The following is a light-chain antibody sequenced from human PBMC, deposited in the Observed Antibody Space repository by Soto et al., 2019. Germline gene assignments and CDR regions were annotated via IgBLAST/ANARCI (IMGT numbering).Light chain of an antibody. CDR3: QQYNNWPPYT. V-gene: IGKV3-15*01. Sequence: EIVMTQSPVTLSVSPGERATLSCRASQSVSSNLAWYKQKLGQAPRLLIFGASTRATGIPARFSGSGSGTEFTLTISSLQSEDFAVYYCQQYNNWPPYTFGQGTKLEIK. CDR2: GAS. CDR1: QSVSSN. J-gene: IGKJ2*01.